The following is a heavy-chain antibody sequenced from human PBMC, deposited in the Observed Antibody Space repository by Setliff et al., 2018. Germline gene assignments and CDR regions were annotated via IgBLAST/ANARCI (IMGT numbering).Heavy chain of an antibody. V-gene: IGHV4-59*01. J-gene: IGHJ4*02. CDR1: GDSISDAS. Sequence: SETLSLTCTVSGDSISDASIMAWIRQPPGKGLEFIGYVFYNGAAKYDPSLKSRVTMSVDTSKTQFSLKLNSMTTADTAVYYCARGGTYRYFDYWGQGALVTGLL. CDR2: VFYNGAA. CDR3: ARGGTYRYFDY.